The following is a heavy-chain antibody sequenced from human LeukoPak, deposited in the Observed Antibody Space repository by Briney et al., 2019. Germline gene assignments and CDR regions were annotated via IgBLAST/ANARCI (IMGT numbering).Heavy chain of an antibody. CDR1: GYTFTSYD. D-gene: IGHD3-10*01. CDR3: AAPIEYGSGSYFSPLDY. J-gene: IGHJ4*02. CDR2: MNPNSGNT. V-gene: IGHV1-8*01. Sequence: ASVKDSCKASGYTFTSYDINWVRQATGQGLEWMGWMNPNSGNTGYAQKFQGRVTMTRNTSISTAYMELSSLRSEDTAVYYCAAPIEYGSGSYFSPLDYWGQGTLVTVSS.